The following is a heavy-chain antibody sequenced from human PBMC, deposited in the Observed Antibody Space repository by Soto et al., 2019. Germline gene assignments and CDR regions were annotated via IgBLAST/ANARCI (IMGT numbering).Heavy chain of an antibody. J-gene: IGHJ3*02. D-gene: IGHD3-16*01. CDR2: IIPIFGTA. V-gene: IGHV1-69*13. CDR3: ARTPSVNYAYGAFDI. Sequence: SVKVSCKASGGTFGSYAISWVRQAPGQGLEWMGGIIPIFGTANYAQKFQGRVTITADESTSTAYMELSSLRSEDTAVYYCARTPSVNYAYGAFDIWGQGTMVTVSS. CDR1: GGTFGSYA.